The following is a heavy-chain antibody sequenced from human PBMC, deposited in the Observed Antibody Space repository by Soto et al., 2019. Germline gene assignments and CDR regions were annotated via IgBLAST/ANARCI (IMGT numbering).Heavy chain of an antibody. CDR1: GFTFSSSW. Sequence: PGGSLRLSCAASGFTFSSSWMSWVRQAPGKGLEWVASIKPDGSEKYYVDSVKGRFTISRDNAKNSLYLQMNSLRADDTAVHYCASGNYFDFWGQGTLVTVSS. CDR2: IKPDGSEK. CDR3: ASGNYFDF. D-gene: IGHD1-26*01. J-gene: IGHJ4*02. V-gene: IGHV3-7*03.